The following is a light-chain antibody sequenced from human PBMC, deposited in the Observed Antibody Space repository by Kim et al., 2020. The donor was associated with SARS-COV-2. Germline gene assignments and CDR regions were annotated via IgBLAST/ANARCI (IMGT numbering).Light chain of an antibody. CDR2: RDN. J-gene: IGLJ3*02. CDR1: NTDIGINA. V-gene: IGLV1-44*01. CDR3: ATWDNSMNAWV. Sequence: GQRVTISCSGSNTDIGINAVVWYQQLEGTAANHLIFRDNQQPSGVADRFSGSKSGASASLALSCLLSEDEAGYYYATWDNSMNAWVFGGGTQLTVL.